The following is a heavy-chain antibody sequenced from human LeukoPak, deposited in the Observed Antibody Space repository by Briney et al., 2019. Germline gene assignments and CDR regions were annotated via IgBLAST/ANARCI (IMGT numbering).Heavy chain of an antibody. V-gene: IGHV3-33*01. CDR3: AREIFGSGSYPVF. D-gene: IGHD3-10*01. J-gene: IGHJ4*02. CDR1: GFSFDTYS. Sequence: PAGSLTLTCAASGFSFDTYSLHWVRQPPGQGLEWVALIWYDGSHKFYSNSVRGQFTISRDNAKNTVYLQMNNLRPDDTAVYYCAREIFGSGSYPVFWGEGTLVTVSS. CDR2: IWYDGSHK.